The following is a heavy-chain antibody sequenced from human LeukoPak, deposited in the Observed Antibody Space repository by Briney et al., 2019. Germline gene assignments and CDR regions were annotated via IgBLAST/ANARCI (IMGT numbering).Heavy chain of an antibody. J-gene: IGHJ4*02. CDR2: IDPSDSYT. CDR3: ARHPPLHYYDSSGLDY. Sequence: RGESLKISCKGSGYSFTGYWISWVRQLPGKGLEWMGRIDPSDSYTNYSPSFQGHVTISADKSISTAYLQWSRLKASDTAMYYCARHPPLHYYDSSGLDYWGQGTLVTVSS. V-gene: IGHV5-10-1*01. CDR1: GYSFTGYW. D-gene: IGHD3-22*01.